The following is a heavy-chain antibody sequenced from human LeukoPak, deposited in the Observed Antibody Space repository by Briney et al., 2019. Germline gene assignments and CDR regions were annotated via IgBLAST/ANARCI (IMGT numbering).Heavy chain of an antibody. CDR3: AKISTVTDNFGH. J-gene: IGHJ4*02. Sequence: PGGSLRLSCAASGFAFGNYAMGWVRQPPGKGLEWVSSIDSSGSYTPSADSVKGRFTISRDNFENTLYLQMNSLRAEDTAVYFCAKISTVTDNFGHWGQGTLVTVSS. D-gene: IGHD4-17*01. V-gene: IGHV3-23*01. CDR1: GFAFGNYA. CDR2: IDSSGSYT.